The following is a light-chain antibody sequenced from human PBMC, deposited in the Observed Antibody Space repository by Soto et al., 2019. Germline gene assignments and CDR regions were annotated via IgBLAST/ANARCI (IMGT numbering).Light chain of an antibody. J-gene: IGKJ1*01. CDR2: AAS. V-gene: IGKV1-39*01. Sequence: DLQMTQSPSSQSASVGDRVTITCRASQSISSYLNWYQQKPGKAPKLLIYAASSLQSGVPSRFSGSGSGTDFTLTISSLQPEDFATYYCQQSYSTPWTFGQGTKVEIK. CDR1: QSISSY. CDR3: QQSYSTPWT.